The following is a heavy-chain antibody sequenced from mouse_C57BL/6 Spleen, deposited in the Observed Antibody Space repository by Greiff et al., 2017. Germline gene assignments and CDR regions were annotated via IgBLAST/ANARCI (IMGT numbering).Heavy chain of an antibody. Sequence: QVQLKEPGAELVKPGASVKLSCKASGYTFTSYWMHWVKQRPGRGLEWSGRIDPNSGGTKYNEKFKSKATLTVDKPSSTAYMQLSSLTSEDSAVYYCARDGDYDEYPWTWGQGTLVTVSA. V-gene: IGHV1-72*01. CDR2: IDPNSGGT. D-gene: IGHD2-13*01. CDR3: ARDGDYDEYPWT. J-gene: IGHJ3*01. CDR1: GYTFTSYW.